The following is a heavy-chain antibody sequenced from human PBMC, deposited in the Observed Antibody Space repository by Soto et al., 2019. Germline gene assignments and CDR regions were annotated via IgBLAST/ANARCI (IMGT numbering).Heavy chain of an antibody. CDR1: GFTLRSYW. Sequence: EVQLVESGGGLVQPGGSLRLSCAASGFTLRSYWMSWVRQAPGKGLEWVANINQDESEKYFVDSVRGRFTISRDNAKNSLYLQMNSLRAEDTAVYSCGRDCSSAACPPRPSDSWGQGTLVTVSS. D-gene: IGHD2-2*01. CDR2: INQDESEK. J-gene: IGHJ4*02. V-gene: IGHV3-7*01. CDR3: GRDCSSAACPPRPSDS.